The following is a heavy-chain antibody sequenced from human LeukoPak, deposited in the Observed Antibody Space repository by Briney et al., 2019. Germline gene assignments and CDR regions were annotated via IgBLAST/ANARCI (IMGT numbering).Heavy chain of an antibody. V-gene: IGHV3-30-3*01. J-gene: IGHJ4*02. CDR3: ARGAGGIVVVPAY. CDR1: GLTFSSYA. CDR2: ISYDGSNK. D-gene: IGHD2-2*01. Sequence: PGGSLRLSCAASGLTFSSYAMHWVRQAPGKGLEWVAVISYDGSNKYYADSVKGRFTISRDNSKNTLYLQMNSLRAEDTAVYYCARGAGGIVVVPAYWGQGTLVTVSS.